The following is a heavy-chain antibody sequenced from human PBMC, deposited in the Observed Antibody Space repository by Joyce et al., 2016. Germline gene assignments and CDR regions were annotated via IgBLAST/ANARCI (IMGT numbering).Heavy chain of an antibody. CDR2: ISDIGGST. CDR1: GFTFNNYG. D-gene: IGHD4-11*01. Sequence: EVQLLESGGGLVQPGGSLPLSCAASGFTFNNYGLTWVRQAPGKGLEWVSSISDIGGSTYYADSVRDRFTISRDNSKNTLFLQMTSLTAEDTAVYYCAKDRPYSTYYYFYYMDVWGKGTTVTVSS. CDR3: AKDRPYSTYYYFYYMDV. V-gene: IGHV3-23*01. J-gene: IGHJ6*03.